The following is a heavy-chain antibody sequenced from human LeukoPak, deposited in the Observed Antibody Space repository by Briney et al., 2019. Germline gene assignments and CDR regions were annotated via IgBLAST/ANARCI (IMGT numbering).Heavy chain of an antibody. D-gene: IGHD4-17*01. CDR2: ISSSSSTI. J-gene: IGHJ4*02. CDR3: ARVSYDYGDYESHFDY. V-gene: IGHV3-48*02. Sequence: PGGSLRLSCAASGFTFSSYSMNWVRQAPGKGLEWVSYISSSSSTIYYADSVKGRFTISRDNAKNSLYLQMNSLRDEDTAVYYCARVSYDYGDYESHFDYWGQGTLVTVSS. CDR1: GFTFSSYS.